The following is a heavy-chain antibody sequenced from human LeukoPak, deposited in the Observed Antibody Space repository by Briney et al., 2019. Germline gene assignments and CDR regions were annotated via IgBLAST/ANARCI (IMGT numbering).Heavy chain of an antibody. Sequence: GGSLRLSCAASGFTFSSYGMHWVRQAPGKGLEWVAFIRYDGSNKYYADSVKGRFTISRDNSKNTLYLQMNSLRAEDTAVYYCAKDLRRIVGATKGIDVWGKGTTVTVSS. D-gene: IGHD1-26*01. CDR2: IRYDGSNK. CDR1: GFTFSSYG. CDR3: AKDLRRIVGATKGIDV. J-gene: IGHJ6*03. V-gene: IGHV3-30*02.